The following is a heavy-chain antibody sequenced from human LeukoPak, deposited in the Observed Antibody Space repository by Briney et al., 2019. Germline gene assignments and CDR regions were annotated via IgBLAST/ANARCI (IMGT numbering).Heavy chain of an antibody. CDR2: INPNSGGT. CDR3: ARALDTGEYYYYYYYMDV. CDR1: GYTFTGYY. Sequence: ASVKVSCTASGYTFTGYYMHWVRQAPGQGLEWMGWINPNSGGTNYAQKFQGRVTMTRDTSISTAYMELRRLRSDDTAVYYCARALDTGEYYYYYYYMDVWGKGTTVTVSS. D-gene: IGHD3-16*01. V-gene: IGHV1-2*02. J-gene: IGHJ6*03.